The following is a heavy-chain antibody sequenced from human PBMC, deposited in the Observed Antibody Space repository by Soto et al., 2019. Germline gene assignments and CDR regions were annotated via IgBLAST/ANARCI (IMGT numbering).Heavy chain of an antibody. CDR2: IYYSGST. D-gene: IGHD3-3*01. Sequence: SETLSLTCTVSGGSISSYYWSWIRQPPGKGLEWIGYIYYSGSTNYNPSLKSRVTISVDTSKNQFSLKLSSVTAADTAVYYCARVLEWSMHYYYYMDVWGKGTTVTVSS. V-gene: IGHV4-59*01. CDR1: GGSISSYY. J-gene: IGHJ6*03. CDR3: ARVLEWSMHYYYYMDV.